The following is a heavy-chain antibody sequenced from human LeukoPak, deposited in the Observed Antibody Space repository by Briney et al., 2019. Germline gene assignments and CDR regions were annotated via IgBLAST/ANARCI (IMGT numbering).Heavy chain of an antibody. CDR1: GITLSNYG. V-gene: IGHV3-23*01. CDR2: ISDSAGST. Sequence: GGSLRLSCAVSGITLSNYGMSWVRQAPWKGLEWVAGISDSAGSTNYADSVKGRFTISRDNRKNTLYLQMNSLRAEDTAVYFCAKRGVVIRVILVGFHKEAYYFDSWGQGALVTVSS. J-gene: IGHJ4*02. CDR3: AKRGVVIRVILVGFHKEAYYFDS. D-gene: IGHD3-22*01.